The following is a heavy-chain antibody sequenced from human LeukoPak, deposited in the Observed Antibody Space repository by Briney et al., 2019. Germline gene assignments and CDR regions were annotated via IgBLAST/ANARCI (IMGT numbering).Heavy chain of an antibody. CDR2: IMQYGSEK. Sequence: GGSLRLSCAASGFTFSNYWMTWVRQAPGKGLEWVANIMQYGSEKYYVDSVKGRFTISRDNAKNSLYLQMNSLRAEDTAVYHWARSGPIDIWGQGTMVTVSS. D-gene: IGHD6-25*01. J-gene: IGHJ3*02. V-gene: IGHV3-7*03. CDR1: GFTFSNYW. CDR3: ARSGPIDI.